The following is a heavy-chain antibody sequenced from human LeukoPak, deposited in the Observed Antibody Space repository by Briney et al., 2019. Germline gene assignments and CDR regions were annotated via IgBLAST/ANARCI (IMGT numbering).Heavy chain of an antibody. CDR1: GGSFSGYY. J-gene: IGHJ4*02. CDR3: TRARIAAAGTPFIY. V-gene: IGHV4-34*01. Sequence: SETLSLTCAVYGGSFSGYYWSWIRQPPGKGLEWIGEINHSGSTNYNPSLKSRVTISVDTSKNQFSLKLSSVTAADTAVYYRTRARIAAAGTPFIYWGQGTLVTVSS. CDR2: INHSGST. D-gene: IGHD6-13*01.